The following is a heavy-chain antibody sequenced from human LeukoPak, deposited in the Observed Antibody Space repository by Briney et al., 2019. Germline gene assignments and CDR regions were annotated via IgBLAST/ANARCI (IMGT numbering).Heavy chain of an antibody. CDR2: INSDGSST. D-gene: IGHD3-10*01. V-gene: IGHV3-74*01. CDR3: ARDVVRFGEPTYDY. J-gene: IGHJ4*02. CDR1: GSTFSSYW. Sequence: PGGSLRLSCAVSGSTFSSYWMHWVRQAPGKGLVWVSRINSDGSSTSYADSVKGRFTISRDNAKNTLYLQMNSLRAEDTAVYYCARDVVRFGEPTYDYWGQGTLVTVSS.